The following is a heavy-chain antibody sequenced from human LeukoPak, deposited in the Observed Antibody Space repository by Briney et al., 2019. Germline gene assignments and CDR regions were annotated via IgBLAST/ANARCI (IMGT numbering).Heavy chain of an antibody. V-gene: IGHV3-74*01. Sequence: PGGSLRLSCAASGFTFSNHWMHWVRQAPGKGPVWVSRIDAEGSGTTYVDSVKGRFTISRDNAKSTLYLQMYSLRAEDTAVYYCARGSGEGATDYWGQGTLVTVSS. CDR1: GFTFSNHW. J-gene: IGHJ4*02. D-gene: IGHD1-26*01. CDR2: IDAEGSGT. CDR3: ARGSGEGATDY.